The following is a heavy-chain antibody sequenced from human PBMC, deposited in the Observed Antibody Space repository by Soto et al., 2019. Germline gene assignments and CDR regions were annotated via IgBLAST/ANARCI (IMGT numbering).Heavy chain of an antibody. J-gene: IGHJ5*02. D-gene: IGHD2-21*01. CDR3: ASARHIGP. CDR2: IKQDGSEK. Sequence: GGSLRLSCAASGFDFSNYVLHWVRQAPGKGLEWVANIKQDGSEKNYVDSVKGRFTISRDNAKNSLYLQMNSLRADDTAVYYCASARHIGPWGQGTLVTVSS. CDR1: GFDFSNYV. V-gene: IGHV3-7*01.